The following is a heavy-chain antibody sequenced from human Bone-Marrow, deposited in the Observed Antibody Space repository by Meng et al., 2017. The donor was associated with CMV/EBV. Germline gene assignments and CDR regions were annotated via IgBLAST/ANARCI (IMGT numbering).Heavy chain of an antibody. J-gene: IGHJ6*02. CDR2: MNPNSGNT. CDR1: GYTFTSYG. CDR3: ARFGVVVPAAPGGNYYYGMDV. D-gene: IGHD2-2*01. Sequence: ASVKVSCKASGYTFTSYGISWVRQAPGQGLEWMGWMNPNSGNTGYAQKFQGRVTMTRNTSISTAYMELSSLRSEDTAVYYCARFGVVVPAAPGGNYYYGMDVWGQGTTVTASS. V-gene: IGHV1-8*02.